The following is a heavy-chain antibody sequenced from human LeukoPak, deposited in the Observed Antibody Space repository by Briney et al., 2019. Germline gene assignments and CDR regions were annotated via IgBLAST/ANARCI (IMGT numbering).Heavy chain of an antibody. CDR1: GGSISSSSYY. Sequence: SETLSLTCTVSGGSISSSSYYWGWIRQPPGKGLEWIGSTYYSGSTYYNPSLKSRVTISVDTSKNQFSLKLSSVTAADTAVYYCARAPDQYHLVDYWGQGTLVTVSS. CDR2: TYYSGST. D-gene: IGHD1-14*01. J-gene: IGHJ4*02. CDR3: ARAPDQYHLVDY. V-gene: IGHV4-39*07.